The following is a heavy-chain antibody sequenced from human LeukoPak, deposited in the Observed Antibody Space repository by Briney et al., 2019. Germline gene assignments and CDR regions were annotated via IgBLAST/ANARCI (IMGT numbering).Heavy chain of an antibody. J-gene: IGHJ1*01. D-gene: IGHD6-19*01. V-gene: IGHV1-3*01. CDR2: INAGNGNT. CDR3: AGEISSGWQYFQH. CDR1: GYTFTGYY. Sequence: GASVKVSCKASGYTFTGYYMHWVRQAPGQGLEWMGWINAGNGNTKYSQKFQGGVTITRDTSASTAYMELSSLRSEDTAVYYCAGEISSGWQYFQHWGQGTLVTVSS.